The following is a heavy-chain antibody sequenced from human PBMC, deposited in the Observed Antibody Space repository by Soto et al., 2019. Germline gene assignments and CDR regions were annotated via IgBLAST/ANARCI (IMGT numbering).Heavy chain of an antibody. CDR1: GYTLTYRY. Sequence: ASVKVSCKASGYTLTYRYLHWVRQAPGQGLEWMGWISALNGNTNYAQKFQGRVTITTDRSTSTAYMELRSLRSEDTAVYYCAVEGIAAAGDDFDYWGQGTLVTVSS. J-gene: IGHJ4*02. D-gene: IGHD6-13*01. CDR3: AVEGIAAAGDDFDY. V-gene: IGHV1-45*02. CDR2: ISALNGNT.